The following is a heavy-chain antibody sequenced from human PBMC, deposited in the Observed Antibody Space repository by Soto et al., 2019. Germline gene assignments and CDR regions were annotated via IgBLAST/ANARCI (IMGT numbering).Heavy chain of an antibody. CDR1: GFTFSSYA. Sequence: GGSLRLSCAASGFTFSSYAMHWVRQAPGKGLEWVAVISYDGSNKYYADSVKGRFTISRDNSKNTLYLQMNSLRAEDTAVYYCARDLYYGSGSYYLLYYYYGMDVWGQGTTVTVSS. CDR2: ISYDGSNK. V-gene: IGHV3-30-3*01. D-gene: IGHD3-10*01. J-gene: IGHJ6*02. CDR3: ARDLYYGSGSYYLLYYYYGMDV.